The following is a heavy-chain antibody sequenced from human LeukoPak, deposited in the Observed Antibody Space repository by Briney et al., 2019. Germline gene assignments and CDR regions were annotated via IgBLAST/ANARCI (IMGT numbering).Heavy chain of an antibody. J-gene: IGHJ4*02. CDR3: ARGVVVPAADETYYFDY. Sequence: GASVKVSSKASGYTFTSYYMHWVRQAPGQGLEWMGIINPSGGSTSYAQKFQGRVTMTRDTSTSTVYMELSSLRSDDTAVYYCARGVVVPAADETYYFDYWGQGTLVTVSS. CDR1: GYTFTSYY. V-gene: IGHV1-46*01. CDR2: INPSGGST. D-gene: IGHD2-2*01.